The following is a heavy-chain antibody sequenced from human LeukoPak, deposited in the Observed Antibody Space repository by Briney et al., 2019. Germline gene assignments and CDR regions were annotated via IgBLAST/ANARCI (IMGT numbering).Heavy chain of an antibody. CDR3: ARALDSGWYVWSY. CDR1: GFTFSSYA. D-gene: IGHD6-19*01. Sequence: PGGSLRLSCAASGFTFSSYAMSWVRQAPGKGLEWVSAISGNGGRTYYADSVKGRFTISRDNPKNTLYLQMNSLRADDTGVYYCARALDSGWYVWSYWGQGTLVTVSA. J-gene: IGHJ4*02. V-gene: IGHV3-23*01. CDR2: ISGNGGRT.